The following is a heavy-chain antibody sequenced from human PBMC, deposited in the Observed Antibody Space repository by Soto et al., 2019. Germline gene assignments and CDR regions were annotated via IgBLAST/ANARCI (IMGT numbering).Heavy chain of an antibody. CDR1: GGSFSGYY. J-gene: IGHJ4*02. CDR2: INHSGST. V-gene: IGHV4-34*01. CDR3: ATSQKGYNWNYFDH. D-gene: IGHD1-20*01. Sequence: SETLSLTCAVYGGSFSGYYWSWIRQPPGKGLEWIGEINHSGSTNYNPSLKSRVTISVDTSKNQFSLKLSSVTAADTAVYYCATSQKGYNWNYFDHWGQGALVTVSS.